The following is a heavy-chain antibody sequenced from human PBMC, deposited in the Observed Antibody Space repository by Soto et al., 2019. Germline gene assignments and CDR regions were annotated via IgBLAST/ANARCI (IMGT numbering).Heavy chain of an antibody. Sequence: ASVKVSCKASGYTFTSYYMHWVRQAPGQGLEWMGIINPSGGSTSYAQKFQGRVTMTRDTSTSTVYMELSSLRSEDTAVYYCARDTYYDILPQDYYYYMDVWGKGTTVTVSS. J-gene: IGHJ6*03. CDR1: GYTFTSYY. V-gene: IGHV1-46*03. CDR2: INPSGGST. CDR3: ARDTYYDILPQDYYYYMDV. D-gene: IGHD3-9*01.